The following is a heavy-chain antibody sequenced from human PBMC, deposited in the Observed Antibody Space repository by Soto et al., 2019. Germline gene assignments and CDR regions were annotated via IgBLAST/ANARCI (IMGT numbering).Heavy chain of an antibody. CDR2: IYYTGST. CDR3: ARDRGTTVTARWFDP. D-gene: IGHD4-17*01. V-gene: IGHV4-31*03. J-gene: IGHJ5*02. Sequence: SETLSLTCTVSSGSISSGGYCWSWIRQHPGKGLEWIGYIYYTGSTYYNPSLKSRATISVATSKNQFSLKLSSVTAADTAVYYCARDRGTTVTARWFDPWGQGTLVTVSS. CDR1: SGSISSGGYC.